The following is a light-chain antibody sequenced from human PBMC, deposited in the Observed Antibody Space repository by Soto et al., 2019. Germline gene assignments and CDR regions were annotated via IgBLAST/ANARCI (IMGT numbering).Light chain of an antibody. J-gene: IGLJ2*01. Sequence: QSALTQPASVSGSPGQSITISCSGFSSDVGDYNYVSWYQQHAGKVPKLIIYEVTNRPLGVSTRFSGSKSGYTASLTISGLQTDDESDYYCSSYTSSTRLFGGGTKLTVL. CDR1: SSDVGDYNY. V-gene: IGLV2-14*01. CDR3: SSYTSSTRL. CDR2: EVT.